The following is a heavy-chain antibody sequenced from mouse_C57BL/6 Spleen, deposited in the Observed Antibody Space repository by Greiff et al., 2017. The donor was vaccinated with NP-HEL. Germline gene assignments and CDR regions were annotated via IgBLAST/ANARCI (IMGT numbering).Heavy chain of an antibody. CDR2: IYPGDGDT. CDR3: ARFYGHERGYFDY. V-gene: IGHV1-80*01. D-gene: IGHD1-1*02. J-gene: IGHJ2*01. Sequence: VQLQQSGAELVKPGASVKISCKASGYAFSSYWMNWVKQRPGKGLEWIGQIYPGDGDTNYNRKFKGKATLTADKSSSTAYMQLSSLTSEDSAVYFCARFYGHERGYFDYWGQGTTLTVSS. CDR1: GYAFSSYW.